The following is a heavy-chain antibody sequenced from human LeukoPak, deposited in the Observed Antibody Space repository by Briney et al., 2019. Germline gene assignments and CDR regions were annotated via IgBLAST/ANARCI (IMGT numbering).Heavy chain of an antibody. D-gene: IGHD6-19*01. J-gene: IGHJ4*02. CDR1: GGSISSYY. CDR2: IYYSGST. V-gene: IGHV4-59*01. CDR3: ARGQGRGSGWYGVDY. Sequence: SETLSLTCTVSGGSISSYYWSRIRQPPGKGLEWIGYIYYSGSTNYNPSLKSRVTISVDTSKNQFSLKLSSVTAADTAVYYCARGQGRGSGWYGVDYWGQGTLVTVSS.